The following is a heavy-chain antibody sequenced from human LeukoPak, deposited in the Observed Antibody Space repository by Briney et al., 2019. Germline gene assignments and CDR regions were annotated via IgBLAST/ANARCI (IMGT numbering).Heavy chain of an antibody. Sequence: PSETLSLTCTVSGGSISSSSYYWGWIRQPPGKGLEWIGSIYYSGSTYYNPSLKSRVTISVDTSKNQFSLKLSSVTAADTAVYYCARGSYYNSRADAFDIWGQGTMVTVSS. CDR2: IYYSGST. J-gene: IGHJ3*02. D-gene: IGHD1-26*01. CDR3: ARGSYYNSRADAFDI. CDR1: GGSISSSSYY. V-gene: IGHV4-39*07.